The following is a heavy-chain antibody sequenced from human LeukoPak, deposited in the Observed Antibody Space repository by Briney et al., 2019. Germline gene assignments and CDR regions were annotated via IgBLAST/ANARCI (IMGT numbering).Heavy chain of an antibody. D-gene: IGHD2-2*01. CDR1: GFTFSSYA. V-gene: IGHV3-23*01. CDR3: ARDLRDIVVVPAAMGY. CDR2: ISGSGGST. J-gene: IGHJ4*02. Sequence: GGSLRLSCAASGFTFSSYAMSWVRQAPGKGLEWVSAISGSGGSTYYADSVKGRFTISRDNSKNTLYLQMNSLRAEDTAVYYCARDLRDIVVVPAAMGYWGQGTLVTVSS.